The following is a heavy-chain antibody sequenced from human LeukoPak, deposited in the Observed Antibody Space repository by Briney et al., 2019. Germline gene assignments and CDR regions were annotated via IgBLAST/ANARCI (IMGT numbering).Heavy chain of an antibody. Sequence: GASVKVSCKASGGTFSSYAISWVRQAPGQGLEWMGGIIPIFGTANYAQKFQGRVTITADESTSTAYMELSSLRSEDTAVYYCARGSHSGSNWFDPWGQGTLVTVSS. D-gene: IGHD3-10*01. CDR1: GGTFSSYA. J-gene: IGHJ5*02. V-gene: IGHV1-69*13. CDR3: ARGSHSGSNWFDP. CDR2: IIPIFGTA.